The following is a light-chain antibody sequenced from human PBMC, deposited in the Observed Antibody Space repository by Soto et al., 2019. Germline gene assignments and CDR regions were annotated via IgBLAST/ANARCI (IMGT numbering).Light chain of an antibody. CDR2: GAS. CDR3: QQYNSWPQT. V-gene: IGKV3-15*01. Sequence: EIVMTQSPATLSVSPGERATLSCRASQSVYSNLAWYQQKPGQAPRLLIYGASSRASRIPVRFSGSGSGTEFTLTISSLQSEDFAVYYCQQYNSWPQTFGQGTKVEIK. CDR1: QSVYSN. J-gene: IGKJ1*01.